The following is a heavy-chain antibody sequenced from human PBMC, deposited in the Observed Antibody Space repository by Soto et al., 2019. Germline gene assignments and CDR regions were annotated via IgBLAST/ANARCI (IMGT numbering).Heavy chain of an antibody. CDR1: GGSFSGYY. D-gene: IGHD3-3*01. V-gene: IGHV4-34*01. Sequence: SETLSLTCAVYGGSFSGYYWSWIRQPPGKGLEWIGEINHSGSTNYNPSLKSRVTISVDTSKNQFSLKLSSVTAADTAVYYCARGARIKIFGVVINGYSYWGQGTLVTVSS. CDR2: INHSGST. CDR3: ARGARIKIFGVVINGYSY. J-gene: IGHJ4*02.